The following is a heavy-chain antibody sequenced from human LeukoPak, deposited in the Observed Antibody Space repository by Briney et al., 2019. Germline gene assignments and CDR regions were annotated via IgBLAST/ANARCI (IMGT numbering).Heavy chain of an antibody. J-gene: IGHJ4*02. CDR1: GFTFSDYY. V-gene: IGHV3-11*01. D-gene: IGHD3-22*01. CDR3: ARVRGSLHYYDSSGYNDY. Sequence: GGSLRLSCAASGFTFSDYYMSWIRQAPGKGLEWVSYISSSGSTIYYADSVKGRFTISRDNAKNSLYLQMNSLRAEDTAVYYCARVRGSLHYYDSSGYNDYWGQGTLVTVSS. CDR2: ISSSGSTI.